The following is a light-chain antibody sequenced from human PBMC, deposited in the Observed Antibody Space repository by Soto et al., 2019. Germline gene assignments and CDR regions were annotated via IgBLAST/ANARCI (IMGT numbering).Light chain of an antibody. CDR3: QQYYSYPRT. CDR1: QGISSY. Sequence: AIRMTQSPSSLSASTGDRVTSTCRASQGISSYLAWYQQKPGKAPKLLIYAASTLQSGVPSRFSGSGSGTDFTLTISCLPSEDFASYCCQQYYSYPRTFGQGTKVEIK. V-gene: IGKV1-8*01. J-gene: IGKJ1*01. CDR2: AAS.